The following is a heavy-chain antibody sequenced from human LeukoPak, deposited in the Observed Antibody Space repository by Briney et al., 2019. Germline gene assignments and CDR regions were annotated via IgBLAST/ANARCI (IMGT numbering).Heavy chain of an antibody. CDR2: TSSDLNVK. D-gene: IGHD3-10*01. V-gene: IGHV3-30-3*01. CDR1: GFTFSSYA. Sequence: GRSLRLSCATSGFTFSSYAFHWVRQAPGKGLEWVAVTSSDLNVKLYADSVEGRFTISRDNSRSTLYLQMNSLRPEDTAIYYCAREGYYGSGSPPSLYFDYWGQGTLVTVSS. CDR3: AREGYYGSGSPPSLYFDY. J-gene: IGHJ4*02.